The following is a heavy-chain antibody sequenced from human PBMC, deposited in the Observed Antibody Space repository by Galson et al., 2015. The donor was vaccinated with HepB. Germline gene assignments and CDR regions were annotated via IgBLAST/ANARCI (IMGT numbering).Heavy chain of an antibody. V-gene: IGHV1-18*01. CDR3: ARDSSSIAARPGWFDP. CDR2: ISAYNGNT. D-gene: IGHD6-6*01. J-gene: IGHJ5*02. CDR1: GYTFTSYG. Sequence: SVKVSCKASGYTFTSYGISWVRQAPGQGLEWMGWISAYNGNTNYAQKLQGRVTMTTDTSTSTAYMELRSLRSDDTAVYYCARDSSSIAARPGWFDPWGQGTLVTVSS.